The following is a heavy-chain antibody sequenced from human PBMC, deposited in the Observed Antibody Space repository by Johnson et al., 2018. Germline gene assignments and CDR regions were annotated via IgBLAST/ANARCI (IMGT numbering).Heavy chain of an antibody. CDR3: ARGGRWWMQFPH. Sequence: VQLQESGGGLVQPGGSLRLSCAASGFTFNSNWMHWVRQAPGKGLVWVSSINSDGRSTTYADSVKGRFTISRDSARNTLFLQMNSPRAEATAVYCCARGGRWWMQFPHRGQGTLATVSS. J-gene: IGHJ1*01. V-gene: IGHV3-74*01. D-gene: IGHD2-8*01. CDR1: GFTFNSNW. CDR2: INSDGRST.